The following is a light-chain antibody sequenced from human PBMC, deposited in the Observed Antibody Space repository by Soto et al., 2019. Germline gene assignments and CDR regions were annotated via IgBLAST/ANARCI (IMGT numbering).Light chain of an antibody. J-gene: IGKJ1*01. CDR3: QQYGSSPPWT. V-gene: IGKV3-20*01. Sequence: EIVLTQSPGTLSLSPGERATLSCRASQSVSSSYLAWYQQKPGQAPRLLIYGASSRATVIPDRFSGSVSGTGFTLTISRLEPEEFAVYYCQQYGSSPPWTFGQGTKLEIK. CDR1: QSVSSSY. CDR2: GAS.